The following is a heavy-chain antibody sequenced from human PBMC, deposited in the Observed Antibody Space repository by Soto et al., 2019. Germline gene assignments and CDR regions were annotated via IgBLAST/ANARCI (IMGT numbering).Heavy chain of an antibody. CDR2: IYRDGSGT. J-gene: IGHJ4*02. CDR3: VRDGDGFDFDY. Sequence: GESLKISCAASGFTFRSYWMHWVRQAPGKGLVWVSRIYRDGSGTDYADSVKGRFTIPRANAKNTLYLQMNRLRAEDTAIYYCVRDGDGFDFDYWGQGTLVTVSS. CDR1: GFTFRSYW. D-gene: IGHD3-3*01. V-gene: IGHV3-74*01.